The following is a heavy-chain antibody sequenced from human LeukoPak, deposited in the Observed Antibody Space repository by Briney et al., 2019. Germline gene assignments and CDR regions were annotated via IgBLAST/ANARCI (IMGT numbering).Heavy chain of an antibody. V-gene: IGHV6-1*01. D-gene: IGHD4-17*01. Sequence: SQTLSLTCAISGDSVSSNSAAWNCIRQSPSRGLECLGRTYYRSKWYNDYAVSVKSRITINPDTSKNQFSLQLNSVTPEDTAVYYCARVAQLRYHWYFDLWGRGTLVTVSS. CDR1: GDSVSSNSAA. J-gene: IGHJ2*01. CDR2: TYYRSKWYN. CDR3: ARVAQLRYHWYFDL.